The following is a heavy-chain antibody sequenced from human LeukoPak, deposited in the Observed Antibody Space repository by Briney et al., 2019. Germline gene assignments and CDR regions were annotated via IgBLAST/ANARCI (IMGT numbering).Heavy chain of an antibody. CDR3: ARGGVTSAFMDV. CDR1: GSTFTDYG. CDR2: ITVYNDNT. Sequence: ASVKLSCKASGSTFTDYGVTWVRQAPGQGLEGMGWITVYNDNTNYEQNHQGRLNMTADTSTTTSYMELKSLTSDYTAEYYCARGGVTSAFMDVWGKGTTVTVSS. J-gene: IGHJ6*03. V-gene: IGHV1-18*01. D-gene: IGHD2-2*01.